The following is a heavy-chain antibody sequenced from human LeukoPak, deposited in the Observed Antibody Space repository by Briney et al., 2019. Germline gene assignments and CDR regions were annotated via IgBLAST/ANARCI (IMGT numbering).Heavy chain of an antibody. CDR2: IYTSGST. D-gene: IGHD2-2*02. V-gene: IGHV4-4*07. CDR1: GGSISSYY. Sequence: SETLSLTCTVSGGSISSYYWSWIRQPAGKGLEWIGRIYTSGSTNYNPSLKSRVTMSVDTSKNQFSLKLGSVTAADTAVYYCARAKCSSTSCYKFDPWGQGTLVTVSS. J-gene: IGHJ5*02. CDR3: ARAKCSSTSCYKFDP.